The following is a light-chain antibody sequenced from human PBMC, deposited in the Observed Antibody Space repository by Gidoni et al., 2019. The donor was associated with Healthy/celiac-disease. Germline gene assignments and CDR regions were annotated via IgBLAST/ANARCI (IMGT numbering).Light chain of an antibody. CDR3: KQYSSYSWT. Sequence: DIQMTQSPPTLSAFVGDRVTITYRASQSISSWLAWYQQKPGKAPKLLISKASTLESGVPSRCSGSGAGTEFALTISSLQPDDFATYYCKQYSSYSWTFXQXTKVEIK. J-gene: IGKJ1*01. V-gene: IGKV1-5*03. CDR2: KAS. CDR1: QSISSW.